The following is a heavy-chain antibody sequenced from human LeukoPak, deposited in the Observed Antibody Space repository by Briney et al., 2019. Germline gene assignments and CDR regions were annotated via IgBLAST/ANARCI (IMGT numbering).Heavy chain of an antibody. CDR2: IFSST. CDR3: ARDPEVGATDYYYYMDV. V-gene: IGHV3-53*01. J-gene: IGHJ6*03. Sequence: GGSLRLSCTVSGFTVSSNSMSWVRQAPGKGLEWVSFIFSSTHYSDSVKGRFTISRDNSKNTLYLQMNSLRAEDTAVYYCARDPEVGATDYYYYMDVWGKGTTVTVSS. CDR1: GFTVSSNS. D-gene: IGHD1-26*01.